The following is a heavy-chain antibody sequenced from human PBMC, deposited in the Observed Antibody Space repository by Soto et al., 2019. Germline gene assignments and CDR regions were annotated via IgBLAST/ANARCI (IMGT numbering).Heavy chain of an antibody. V-gene: IGHV3-21*01. CDR1: GFTLSSYS. D-gene: IGHD2-21*02. CDR3: ARAELAYCGGDCSGALNI. Sequence: GGSLRLSCAASGFTLSSYSMNWVRQAPGKGLEWVSSITSSSSYIYYADSVKGRFTISRDNAKNSLYLQMNSLRAEDTAVYYCARAELAYCGGDCSGALNIWGQGTMVTVS. J-gene: IGHJ3*02. CDR2: ITSSSSYI.